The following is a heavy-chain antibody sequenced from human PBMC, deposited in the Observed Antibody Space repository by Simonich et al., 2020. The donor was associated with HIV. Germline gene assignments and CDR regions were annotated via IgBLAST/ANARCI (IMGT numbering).Heavy chain of an antibody. CDR3: ARANWGYDY. D-gene: IGHD7-27*01. J-gene: IGHJ4*02. Sequence: EVQVVESGGFLVQPGGSLRLSCATSGITFSGYWMHWVRQAPGKGLVWVSRINSDWSSTSYADSVKGRFNISRDNAKNTLYLQMNSLRAEDTAVYYCARANWGYDYWGQGTLVTVSS. CDR1: GITFSGYW. V-gene: IGHV3-74*01. CDR2: INSDWSST.